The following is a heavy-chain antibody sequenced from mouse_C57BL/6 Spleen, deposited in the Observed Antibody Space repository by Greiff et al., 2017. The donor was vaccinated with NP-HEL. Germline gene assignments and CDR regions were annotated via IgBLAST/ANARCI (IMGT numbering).Heavy chain of an antibody. CDR2: IYPGDGDT. CDR3: ARDYSNYEHAWFAY. CDR1: GYAFSSYW. V-gene: IGHV1-80*01. Sequence: QVQLQQSGAELVKPGASVKISCKASGYAFSSYWMNWVKQRPGKGLEWIGQIYPGDGDTNYNGKFKGKATLTADKSSSTAYMQLSSLTSEDSAVYFCARDYSNYEHAWFAYWGQGTLVTVSA. D-gene: IGHD2-5*01. J-gene: IGHJ3*01.